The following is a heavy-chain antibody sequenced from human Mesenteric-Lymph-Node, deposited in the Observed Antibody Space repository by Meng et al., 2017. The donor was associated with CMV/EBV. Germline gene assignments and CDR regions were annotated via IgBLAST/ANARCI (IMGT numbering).Heavy chain of an antibody. D-gene: IGHD6-6*01. CDR3: ARDGDEYSFDY. CDR1: SDSIDSYY. V-gene: IGHV4-59*01. CDR2: IYYSGST. J-gene: IGHJ4*02. Sequence: SETLSLTCSVSSDSIDSYYWSWIRQPPGKGLEWIGYIYYSGSTNYNPSLKSRVTISVDTSKNQFSLKLSSVTAADTAVYYCARDGDEYSFDYWGQGTLVTVSS.